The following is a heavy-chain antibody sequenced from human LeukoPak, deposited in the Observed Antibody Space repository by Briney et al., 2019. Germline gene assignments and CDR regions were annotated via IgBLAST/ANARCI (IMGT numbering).Heavy chain of an antibody. CDR3: ASQLFRGSGSYGFDY. CDR1: GYTFTSYD. V-gene: IGHV1-8*01. J-gene: IGHJ4*02. CDR2: MNPNSGNT. D-gene: IGHD3-10*01. Sequence: GPVKVSCKASGYTFTSYDINWVRQATGQGLEWMGWMNPNSGNTGYAQKFQGRVTMTRNTSISTAYMELSSLRSEDTAVHYCASQLFRGSGSYGFDYWGQGTLVTVSS.